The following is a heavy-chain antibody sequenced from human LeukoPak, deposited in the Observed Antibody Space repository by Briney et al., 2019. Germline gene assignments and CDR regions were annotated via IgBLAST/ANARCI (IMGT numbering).Heavy chain of an antibody. V-gene: IGHV3-30*18. D-gene: IGHD2-15*01. CDR2: ISYDGSKK. CDR1: RSSFSILS. Sequence: CRSLARAAARSSFSILSMHWVRQAPRNGMGWVACISYDGSKKYYADSVKGRFTISRDNSKNTLYLQMNSLRAEDTAVYYCAKPPIGCSGGSCYAGFDYWGQGTLVTVSS. J-gene: IGHJ4*02. CDR3: AKPPIGCSGGSCYAGFDY.